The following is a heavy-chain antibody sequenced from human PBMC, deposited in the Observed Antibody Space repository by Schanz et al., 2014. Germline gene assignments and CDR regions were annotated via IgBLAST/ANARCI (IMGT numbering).Heavy chain of an antibody. CDR3: AQAQLLSYYFDY. J-gene: IGHJ4*02. V-gene: IGHV3-23*01. Sequence: EVQLLESGGGLVQPGGSLRLSCAASGFTFSSYAMSWVRQAPGKGLEWVSAISGSGGDTYYADSVKGRFTISRDNSKNTLYLQMNSLRAEDTAVYYCAQAQLLSYYFDYWGQGTLVTVSS. CDR1: GFTFSSYA. CDR2: ISGSGGDT. D-gene: IGHD2-21*01.